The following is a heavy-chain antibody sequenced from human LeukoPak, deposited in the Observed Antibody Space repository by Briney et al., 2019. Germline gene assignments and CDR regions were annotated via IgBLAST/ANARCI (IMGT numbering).Heavy chain of an antibody. CDR3: ARHKKNYYYYYMDV. V-gene: IGHV1-69*13. Sequence: ASVKVSCKASGGTFSSYAISWVRQAPGQGLEWMGGIIPIFGTANYAQKFQGRVTITADESTSTAYMELSSLRSEDTAVYYCARHKKNYYYYYMDVWGKGTTVTVSS. J-gene: IGHJ6*03. CDR1: GGTFSSYA. CDR2: IIPIFGTA.